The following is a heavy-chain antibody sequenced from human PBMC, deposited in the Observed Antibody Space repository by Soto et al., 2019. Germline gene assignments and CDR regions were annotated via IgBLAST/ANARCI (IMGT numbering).Heavy chain of an antibody. V-gene: IGHV3-23*01. J-gene: IGHJ4*02. CDR1: GFTFSSYA. CDR2: ISATGGST. Sequence: GGSLRLSCAASGFTFSSYAMTWVRQAPGKGLEWVSSISATGGSTNYADSVRGRFTISRDYSKNTLSLQMNSLSAEDTAVYYCAKDGYDILTAFHWGQGTLVTVSS. CDR3: AKDGYDILTAFH. D-gene: IGHD3-9*01.